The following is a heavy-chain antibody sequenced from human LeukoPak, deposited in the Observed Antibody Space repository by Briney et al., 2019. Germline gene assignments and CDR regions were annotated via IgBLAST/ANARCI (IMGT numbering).Heavy chain of an antibody. D-gene: IGHD3-3*01. J-gene: IGHJ4*02. CDR3: ARDLSPQDGLRFLEWFVYFDY. CDR1: GYTFTSYG. CDR2: ISAYNGNT. V-gene: IGHV1-18*01. Sequence: GASVKVSCKASGYTFTSYGISWVRQAPGQGLEWMGWISAYNGNTNYAQKLQGRVTMTTDTSTSTAYMELRSLRSDDTAVYYCARDLSPQDGLRFLEWFVYFDYWGQGTLVTVSS.